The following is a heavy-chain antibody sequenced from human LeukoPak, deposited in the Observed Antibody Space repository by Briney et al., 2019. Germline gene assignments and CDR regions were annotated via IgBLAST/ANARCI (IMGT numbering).Heavy chain of an antibody. V-gene: IGHV1-8*01. CDR3: ASSGSPRLVVPPKYYAYCIDL. Sequence: ASVKVPCRVSGYTYTSYDIKCAREATGQGLEWMGWMNPNSGNTGYAQKFQGRVTMTRNTSISTAYMELSNLRSEDTAVYYCASSGSPRLVVPPKYYAYCIDLWGQGTMVTVSS. CDR1: GYTYTSYD. J-gene: IGHJ5*02. D-gene: IGHD2-2*01. CDR2: MNPNSGNT.